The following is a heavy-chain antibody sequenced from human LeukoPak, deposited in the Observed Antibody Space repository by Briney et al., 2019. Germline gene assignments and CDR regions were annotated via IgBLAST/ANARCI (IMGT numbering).Heavy chain of an antibody. D-gene: IGHD2-21*02. J-gene: IGHJ4*02. CDR2: ISAYNGNT. CDR3: AREAACGGDCYSFDY. CDR1: GYTFTSYG. V-gene: IGHV1-18*01. Sequence: GASVKVSCKASGYTFTSYGISWVRQAPGQGLEWMGWISAYNGNTNYAQKLQGRVTMTTDTSTSTAYMELRSLRSDDTAVYYCAREAACGGDCYSFDYWGQGTLVTVSS.